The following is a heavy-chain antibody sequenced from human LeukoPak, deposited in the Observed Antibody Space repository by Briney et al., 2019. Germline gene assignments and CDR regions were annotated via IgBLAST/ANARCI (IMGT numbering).Heavy chain of an antibody. J-gene: IGHJ4*02. V-gene: IGHV3-30*02. CDR3: AKGQRRHVDIVATTPFDY. D-gene: IGHD5-12*01. Sequence: GGSLRLSCAASGFTFSSYGMHWVRQAPGKGLEWVAFIRYDGSNKYYTDSVKGRFTISRDNSKNTLYLQMNSLRADDTAVYYCAKGQRRHVDIVATTPFDYWGQGTLVTVSS. CDR1: GFTFSSYG. CDR2: IRYDGSNK.